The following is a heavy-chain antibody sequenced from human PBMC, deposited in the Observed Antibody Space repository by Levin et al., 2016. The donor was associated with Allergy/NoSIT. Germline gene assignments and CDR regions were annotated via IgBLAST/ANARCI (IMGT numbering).Heavy chain of an antibody. D-gene: IGHD4-17*01. Sequence: SETLSLTCTVSGGSISSGDYYWSWIRQPPGKGLEWIGYIYYSGSTYYNPSLKSRVTISVDTSKNQFSLKLSSVTAADTAVYYCARSTTTVTTSFDPWGQGTLVTVSS. CDR3: ARSTTTVTTSFDP. CDR1: GGSISSGDYY. V-gene: IGHV4-30-4*02. CDR2: IYYSGST. J-gene: IGHJ5*02.